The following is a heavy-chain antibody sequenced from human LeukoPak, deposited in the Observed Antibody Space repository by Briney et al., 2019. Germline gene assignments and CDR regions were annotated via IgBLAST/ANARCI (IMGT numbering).Heavy chain of an antibody. CDR2: TYYRSKWYN. Sequence: SQTPSLTCVISGVSVSSNTAAWNWITQSTSRGLEWQRRTYYRSKWYNDYAVSVKSRITINPDTSKNQFSLQLDSVTPEDTAVYYCARYQATAVDCWGQRTLVAVS. CDR3: ARYQATAVDC. CDR1: GVSVSSNTAA. D-gene: IGHD1-1*01. V-gene: IGHV6-1*01. J-gene: IGHJ4*02.